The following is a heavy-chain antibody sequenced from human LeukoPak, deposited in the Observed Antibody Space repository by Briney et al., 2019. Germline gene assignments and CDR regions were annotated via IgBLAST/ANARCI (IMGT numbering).Heavy chain of an antibody. CDR3: VKRIVVADKFDY. Sequence: GGSLRLSCAASGFTFSRFAMNWVRQAPGKGLEWVAAISGSGGTTYYADSVKGRLTISRDNSKNTLYLQMDSLRVEDTAVYYCVKRIVVADKFDYWGQGSLVTVSS. V-gene: IGHV3-23*01. CDR1: GFTFSRFA. J-gene: IGHJ4*02. CDR2: ISGSGGTT. D-gene: IGHD6-19*01.